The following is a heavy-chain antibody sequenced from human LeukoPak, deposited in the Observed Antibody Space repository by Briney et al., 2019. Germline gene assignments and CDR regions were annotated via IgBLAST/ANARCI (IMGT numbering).Heavy chain of an antibody. D-gene: IGHD2-15*01. Sequence: GGSLRLSCVASGFAFSSYAMTWVRQAPGKGLEWVSTISSGGESTYYADSVKGRSTISRDNSKNTLYLQMYSLRAEDTAVYYCAKEVVAAPRWFDPWGQGTLVTVSS. CDR3: AKEVVAAPRWFDP. V-gene: IGHV3-23*01. J-gene: IGHJ5*02. CDR1: GFAFSSYA. CDR2: ISSGGEST.